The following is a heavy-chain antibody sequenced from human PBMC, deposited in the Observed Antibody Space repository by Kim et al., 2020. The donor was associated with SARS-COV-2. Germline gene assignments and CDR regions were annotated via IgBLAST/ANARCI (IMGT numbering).Heavy chain of an antibody. D-gene: IGHD3-3*01. CDR3: AKEGITGHYYYYYGMDV. V-gene: IGHV3-23*01. J-gene: IGHJ6*02. CDR2: ISGSGGST. CDR1: GFTFSSYA. Sequence: GGSLRLSCAASGFTFSSYAMSWVRQAPGKGLEWVSAISGSGGSTYYADSVKGRFTISRDNSKNTLYLQMNSLRAEDTAVYYCAKEGITGHYYYYYGMDVWGQGTTVTVSS.